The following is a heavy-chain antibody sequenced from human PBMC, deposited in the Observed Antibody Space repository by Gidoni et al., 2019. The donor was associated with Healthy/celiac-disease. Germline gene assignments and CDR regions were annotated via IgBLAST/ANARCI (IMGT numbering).Heavy chain of an antibody. V-gene: IGHV4-31*03. J-gene: IGHJ3*02. CDR2: IYYSGST. D-gene: IGHD3-22*01. CDR1: GGSISSGGYY. Sequence: QVQLQESGPGLVKPSQTLSLTCTVSGGSISSGGYYWSWLRQHPGKGLEWIGYIYYSGSTYYNPSLKSRVTISVDTSKNQFSLKLSSVTAADTAVYYCARFSYDSSGYWGDAFDIWGQGTMVTVSS. CDR3: ARFSYDSSGYWGDAFDI.